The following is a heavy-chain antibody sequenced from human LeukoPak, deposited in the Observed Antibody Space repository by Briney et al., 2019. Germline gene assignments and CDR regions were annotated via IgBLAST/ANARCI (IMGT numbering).Heavy chain of an antibody. J-gene: IGHJ6*03. CDR1: GGSISSYY. V-gene: IGHV4-59*01. CDR2: IYYSGST. D-gene: IGHD4-11*01. CDR3: ARGPTVTSWPYYYLDV. Sequence: SETLSLTCTVSGGSISSYYWSWLRQPPGQGPEWIGDIYYSGSTNYNPSLKSRVTISVDTSKNQFSLKLSSVTAADTAVYYCARGPTVTSWPYYYLDVWGKGTTVTVSS.